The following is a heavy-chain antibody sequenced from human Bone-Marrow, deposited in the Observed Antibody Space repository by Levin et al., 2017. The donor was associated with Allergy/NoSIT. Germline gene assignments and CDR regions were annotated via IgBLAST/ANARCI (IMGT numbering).Heavy chain of an antibody. J-gene: IGHJ4*02. CDR3: ARGSGLRYYFDY. CDR2: IYSGGST. V-gene: IGHV3-53*01. CDR1: GFTVSSNY. Sequence: GESLKISCAASGFTVSSNYMSWVRQAPGKGLEWVSVIYSGGSTYYADSVKGRFTISRDNSKNTLYLQMNSLRAEDTAVYYCARGSGLRYYFDYWGQGTLVTVSS.